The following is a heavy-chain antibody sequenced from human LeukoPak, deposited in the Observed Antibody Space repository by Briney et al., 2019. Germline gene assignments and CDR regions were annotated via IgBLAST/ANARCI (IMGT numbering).Heavy chain of an antibody. CDR3: GKVGGVLPDAFDI. Sequence: GGSLRLSCATSGFTFDDYAMHWVRQAPGKGLEWVSGISWNSGSINYAGSVKGRFTISRDNAKNSLYLQMNSLRAEDTALYYCGKVGGVLPDAFDIWGQGTMVTASS. D-gene: IGHD4-23*01. J-gene: IGHJ3*02. V-gene: IGHV3-9*01. CDR1: GFTFDDYA. CDR2: ISWNSGSI.